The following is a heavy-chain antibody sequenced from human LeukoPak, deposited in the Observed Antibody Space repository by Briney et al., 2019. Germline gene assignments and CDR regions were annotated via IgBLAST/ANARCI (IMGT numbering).Heavy chain of an antibody. D-gene: IGHD3-3*01. J-gene: IGHJ4*02. CDR3: ARGFLEWLFLDY. Sequence: ASVRVSCKASGYTFTNYYMHWVRQAPGQGLEWMGVINPSGGRTTYAQKFQGRVTMTSDTSTSTVYMELRSLRSEDTAIYYCARGFLEWLFLDYWGQGPLVTVSS. CDR1: GYTFTNYY. CDR2: INPSGGRT. V-gene: IGHV1-46*01.